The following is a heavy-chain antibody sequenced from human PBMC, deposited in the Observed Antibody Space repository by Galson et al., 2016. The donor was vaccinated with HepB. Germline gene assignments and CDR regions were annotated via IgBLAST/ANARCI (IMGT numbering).Heavy chain of an antibody. D-gene: IGHD3-16*02. CDR3: AAKSRLGELSSPNAFDI. CDR2: IYYSGSS. CDR1: GDSFSSSTYY. Sequence: SETLSLTCTVSGDSFSSSTYYWAWIRQPPGKGLEWIGNIYYSGSSYSHASLKSRVTISVDTSKNQLSLKLNSVTAADTALYYCAAKSRLGELSSPNAFDIWGQGTIVTVSS. J-gene: IGHJ3*02. V-gene: IGHV4-39*01.